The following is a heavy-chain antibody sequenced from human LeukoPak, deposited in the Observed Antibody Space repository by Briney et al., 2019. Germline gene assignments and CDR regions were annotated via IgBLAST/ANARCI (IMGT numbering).Heavy chain of an antibody. J-gene: IGHJ6*04. CDR1: GITFGSYA. D-gene: IGHD3-16*01. V-gene: IGHV3-23*01. Sequence: GGSLRLSCASGITFGSYAMSWVRQAPGKGLDWVSAISGSGGSTYYADSVKGRLTISRDNSQNTLYLQMNSLRAEDTAVYYCAREVSDYVWGSLDAWGKGTTVTVSS. CDR2: ISGSGGST. CDR3: AREVSDYVWGSLDA.